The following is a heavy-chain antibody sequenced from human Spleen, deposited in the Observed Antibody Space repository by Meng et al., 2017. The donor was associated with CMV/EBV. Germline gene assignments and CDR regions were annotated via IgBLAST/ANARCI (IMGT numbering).Heavy chain of an antibody. CDR3: ARARSPTHFDY. CDR1: GFTVSSNY. V-gene: IGHV3-53*01. J-gene: IGHJ4*02. Sequence: GESLKISCAASGFTVSSNYMSWVRQAPGKGLEWVSVIYSGGSTYYADSVKGRFTISRDNSKNTLYLQMNGLRDGDTGLYYCARARSPTHFDYWGQGALVTVSS. CDR2: IYSGGST.